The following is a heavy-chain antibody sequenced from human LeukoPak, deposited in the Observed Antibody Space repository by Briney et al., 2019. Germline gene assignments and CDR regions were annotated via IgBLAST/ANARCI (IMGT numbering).Heavy chain of an antibody. CDR1: GGSISSGDYY. CDR3: ARGVLLWFGWDY. CDR2: IYYSGST. J-gene: IGHJ4*02. V-gene: IGHV4-30-4*01. D-gene: IGHD3-10*01. Sequence: SQTLSLTCTVSGGSISSGDYYWSWIRQPPGKGLEWIGYIYYSGSTYYNPSLKSRVTISVDTSKNQFSLKLSSVTAADTAVYYCARGVLLWFGWDYWGQGTLVTVSS.